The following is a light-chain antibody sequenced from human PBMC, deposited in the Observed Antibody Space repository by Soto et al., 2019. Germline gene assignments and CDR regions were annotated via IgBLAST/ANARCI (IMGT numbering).Light chain of an antibody. J-gene: IGLJ2*01. V-gene: IGLV2-11*01. CDR3: CSYAGNYTSVV. CDR1: SSDVGSYNY. Sequence: QSALTQPRSVSGSPGQSVTISCTGISSDVGSYNYVSWYQHHPGKAPKFMIYDDSNRPSGVPDRFSGSKSGNTASLTISGLQADDEADYYCCSYAGNYTSVVFGGGTKLTVL. CDR2: DDS.